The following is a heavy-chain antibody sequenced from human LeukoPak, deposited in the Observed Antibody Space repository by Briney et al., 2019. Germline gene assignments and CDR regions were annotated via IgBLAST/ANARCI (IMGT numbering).Heavy chain of an antibody. CDR1: GFTFSAYA. J-gene: IGHJ6*02. V-gene: IGHV3-23*01. CDR3: ARDLHYHVAMDV. Sequence: TGGSLRLSCEASGFTFSAYAMTWVRQAPGKGLEWVSSIGSDNKPHYSESVKGRFAISRDNSKSMLFLQLNSLRDEDTALYYCARDLHYHVAMDVWGQGTTVTVSS. D-gene: IGHD1-26*01. CDR2: IGSDNKP.